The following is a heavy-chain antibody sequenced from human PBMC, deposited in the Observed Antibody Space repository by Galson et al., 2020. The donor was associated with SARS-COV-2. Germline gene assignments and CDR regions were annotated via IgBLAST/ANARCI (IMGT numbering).Heavy chain of an antibody. D-gene: IGHD3-22*01. Sequence: SETLSLTCTVSGGSIRNTNYYWGWVRQPPGKGLEWIAYVYYSGNAYYNPSLKSRVIISVDTSRNQFSLKLTSVTAADTSIYYCARSLYYFDSSGRGRPDWFDPWGQGTQVIVSS. CDR1: GGSIRNTNYY. CDR3: ARSLYYFDSSGRGRPDWFDP. J-gene: IGHJ5*02. V-gene: IGHV4-39*01. CDR2: VYYSGNA.